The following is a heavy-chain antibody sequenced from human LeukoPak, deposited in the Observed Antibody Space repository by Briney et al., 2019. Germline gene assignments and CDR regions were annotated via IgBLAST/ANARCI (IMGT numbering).Heavy chain of an antibody. Sequence: GGSLGLSCAASGIPLSSYALSWVRPAPGTGLGWVSAISGSGGSTYYADSVNGRFTISRDNSKNTLYLQMNSLRAEDTAVYYCAKEVVLQGHPGIAAADYFDYWGQGTLVTVSS. V-gene: IGHV3-23*01. D-gene: IGHD6-13*01. CDR1: GIPLSSYA. CDR2: ISGSGGST. J-gene: IGHJ4*02. CDR3: AKEVVLQGHPGIAAADYFDY.